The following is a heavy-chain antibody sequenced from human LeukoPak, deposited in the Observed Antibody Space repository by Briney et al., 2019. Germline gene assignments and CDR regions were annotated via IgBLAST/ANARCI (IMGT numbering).Heavy chain of an antibody. V-gene: IGHV3-21*01. CDR3: ARGLCGGDCYSD. Sequence: AGSLRLSCAAPGFTFSSYFMNWVRQAPGKGLEWVSSISSTSSYIYYADSVKGRFTNSRDNAKNSLYLQMNSLRAEDTSAYYCARGLCGGDCYSDWGQGTLVTVSS. D-gene: IGHD2-21*02. CDR2: ISSTSSYI. J-gene: IGHJ4*02. CDR1: GFTFSSYF.